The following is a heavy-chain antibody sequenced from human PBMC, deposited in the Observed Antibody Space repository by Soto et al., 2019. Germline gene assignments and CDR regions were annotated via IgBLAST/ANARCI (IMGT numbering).Heavy chain of an antibody. D-gene: IGHD2-15*01. Sequence: SSETLSLPCTVSGVSISSSSYYWGWVRQPPGKGLEWIGSIFYSGGTYYNPSLKSRVAISVDTSKNQFSLKLTSVTAADTAVYYCATTSNCSGGSCRYYYYMDVWGKGTTVTVSS. CDR2: IFYSGGT. CDR3: ATTSNCSGGSCRYYYYMDV. J-gene: IGHJ6*03. CDR1: GVSISSSSYY. V-gene: IGHV4-39*01.